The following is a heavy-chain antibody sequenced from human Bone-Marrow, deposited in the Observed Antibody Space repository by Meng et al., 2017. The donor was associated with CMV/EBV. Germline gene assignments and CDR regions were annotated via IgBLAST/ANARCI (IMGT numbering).Heavy chain of an antibody. D-gene: IGHD6-13*01. CDR2: INHSGST. Sequence: GSLRLSCAVYGGSFSGYYWSWIRQPPGKGLEWIGEINHSGSTNYNPSLKSRVTISVDTSKNQFSLKLSSVTAADTAVYYCALAVAGTAPDYWGQGTLVTVSS. J-gene: IGHJ4*02. V-gene: IGHV4-34*01. CDR3: ALAVAGTAPDY. CDR1: GGSFSGYY.